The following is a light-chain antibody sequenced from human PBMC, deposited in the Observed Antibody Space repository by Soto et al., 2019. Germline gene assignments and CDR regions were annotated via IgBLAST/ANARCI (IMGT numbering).Light chain of an antibody. CDR2: GAS. CDR3: QQYNDWPLT. V-gene: IGKV3-15*01. J-gene: IGKJ4*01. Sequence: EKVMTQSPATLSVSPGERATLSCMASPSVNSNLAWYHQKPGQAPRLLLYGASTRATGIPAIFSGSASGTEFTLTISILQAEDSAGYYCQQYNDWPLTFGGGTKVEIK. CDR1: PSVNSN.